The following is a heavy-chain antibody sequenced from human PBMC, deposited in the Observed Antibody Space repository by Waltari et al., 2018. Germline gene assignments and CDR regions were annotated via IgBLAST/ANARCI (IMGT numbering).Heavy chain of an antibody. D-gene: IGHD3-16*02. CDR1: GGSFSGYY. J-gene: IGHJ4*02. V-gene: IGHV4-34*01. CDR2: INHSGST. Sequence: QVQLQQWGAGLLKPSETLSLTSAVNGGSFSGYYWSWIRQPPGKGLEWIGEINHSGSTKYNPSLKSRVTISVDTSKNQFSLKLSSVTAADTAVYYCARASYDYVWGSYRTTHFDYWGQGTLVTVSS. CDR3: ARASYDYVWGSYRTTHFDY.